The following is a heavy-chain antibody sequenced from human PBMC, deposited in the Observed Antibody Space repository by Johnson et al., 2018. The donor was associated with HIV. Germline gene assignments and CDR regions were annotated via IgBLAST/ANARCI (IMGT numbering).Heavy chain of an antibody. CDR2: IKSKTDGGTT. V-gene: IGHV3-15*01. CDR3: AKVYDAFDI. Sequence: EKLVESGGGVVQPGRSLRLSCAASGFTFSNAWMSWVRQAPGKGLEWIGHIKSKTDGGTTDYAAPVKGRFTISRDDSKNTLYLQMNSLKTEDTAVYYCAKVYDAFDIWGQGTMVTVSS. D-gene: IGHD5/OR15-5a*01. J-gene: IGHJ3*02. CDR1: GFTFSNAW.